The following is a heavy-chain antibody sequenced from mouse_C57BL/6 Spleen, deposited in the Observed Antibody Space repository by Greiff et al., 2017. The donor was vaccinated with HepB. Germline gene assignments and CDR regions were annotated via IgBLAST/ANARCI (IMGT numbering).Heavy chain of an antibody. V-gene: IGHV1-50*01. D-gene: IGHD3-3*01. CDR2: IDPSDSYT. Sequence: QVQLQQPGAELVKPGASVKLSCKASGYTFTSYWMQWVKQRPGQGLEWIGEIDPSDSYTNYNQKFKGKATLTVDTSSSTAYMQLSSLTSEDSAVYYCARSLGQAGFDYWGQGTTLTVSS. CDR1: GYTFTSYW. CDR3: ARSLGQAGFDY. J-gene: IGHJ2*01.